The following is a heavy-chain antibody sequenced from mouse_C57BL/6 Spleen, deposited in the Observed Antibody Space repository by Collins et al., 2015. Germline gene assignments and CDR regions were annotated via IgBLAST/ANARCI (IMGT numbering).Heavy chain of an antibody. J-gene: IGHJ4*01. V-gene: IGHV1-76*01. Sequence: QVQLKQSGAELVRPGASVKLSCKASGYTFTDYYINWVKQRPGQGLEWIARIYPGSGNTYYNEKFKGKATLTAEKSSSTAYMQLSSLTSEDSAVYFCARSPIYYYGSRGYYYAMDYWGQGTSVTVSS. D-gene: IGHD1-1*01. CDR3: ARSPIYYYGSRGYYYAMDY. CDR1: GYTFTDYY. CDR2: IYPGSGNT.